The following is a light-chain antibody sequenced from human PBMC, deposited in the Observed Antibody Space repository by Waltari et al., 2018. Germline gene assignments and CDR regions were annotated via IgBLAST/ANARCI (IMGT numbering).Light chain of an antibody. CDR3: QQYGRSPWT. CDR2: DAS. Sequence: FVLTQSPVTLALSTGERVTLSCRASQSVSSNYLAWYQQKPGQAPRLLIYDASNRATGIADRFSGSGSGTDFTLTISRLEPEDVAVYYCQQYGRSPWTFGQGTKVEIK. CDR1: QSVSSNY. V-gene: IGKV3-20*01. J-gene: IGKJ1*01.